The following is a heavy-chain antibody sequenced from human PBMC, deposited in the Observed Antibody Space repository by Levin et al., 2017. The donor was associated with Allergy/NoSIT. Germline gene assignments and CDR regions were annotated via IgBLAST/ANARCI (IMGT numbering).Heavy chain of an antibody. D-gene: IGHD2-2*01. V-gene: IGHV3-30*04. CDR2: ITYDGSNK. Sequence: RAGGSLRLSCAASGFTFSSYAMHWVRQAPGKGLEWVAVITYDGSNKYYADSVKGRFTISRDNSKNTLYLQMNSLRAEDTAVYYCARGSYQPDVWGQGTTVTVSS. CDR3: ARGSYQPDV. J-gene: IGHJ6*02. CDR1: GFTFSSYA.